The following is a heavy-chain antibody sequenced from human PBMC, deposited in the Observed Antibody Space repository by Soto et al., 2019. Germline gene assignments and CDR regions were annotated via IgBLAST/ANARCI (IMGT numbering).Heavy chain of an antibody. D-gene: IGHD3-3*01. CDR3: ARNPADFWTAYYYYGMDA. CDR2: ISYDGSNK. CDR1: GFTFSSYA. V-gene: IGHV3-30-3*01. J-gene: IGHJ6*02. Sequence: GGSLRLSCAASGFTFSSYAMHWVRQAPGKGLEWVAVISYDGSNKYYADSVKGRFTISRDNSKNTLYLQMNSLRAEDTAVYYCARNPADFWTAYYYYGMDAWGQGTTVTVSS.